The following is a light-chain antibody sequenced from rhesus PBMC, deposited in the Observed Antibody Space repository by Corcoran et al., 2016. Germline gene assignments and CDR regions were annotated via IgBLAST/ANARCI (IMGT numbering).Light chain of an antibody. Sequence: QAALTQSRSVSGSPGQSVTISCTGTSSDIGGYNYVSWYQQHPGTAPKLMIYEVNKRPSGVSDRFSGSKSDNTASLTISGLQAEDEADYYCCSYAGSYTYIFGAGTRLTVL. V-gene: IGLV2-32*01. CDR2: EVN. J-gene: IGLJ1*01. CDR1: SSDIGGYNY. CDR3: CSYAGSYTYI.